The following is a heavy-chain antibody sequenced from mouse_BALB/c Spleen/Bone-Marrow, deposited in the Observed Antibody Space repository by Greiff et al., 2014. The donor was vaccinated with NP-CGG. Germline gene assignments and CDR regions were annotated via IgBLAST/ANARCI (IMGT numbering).Heavy chain of an antibody. D-gene: IGHD5-1*01. Sequence: EVQVVESGGGLVQPGGSLRLSCTTSGFTFTDYFMTWVRQPPGKALEWLGFIRNKPNGYTTEYNPSVEGRFTISRDNSQGILYLQMNTLRAEDSAIYYCARDYSGYFDFWGQGTTLTVSS. V-gene: IGHV7-3*02. CDR1: GFTFTDYF. CDR2: IRNKPNGYTT. CDR3: ARDYSGYFDF. J-gene: IGHJ2*01.